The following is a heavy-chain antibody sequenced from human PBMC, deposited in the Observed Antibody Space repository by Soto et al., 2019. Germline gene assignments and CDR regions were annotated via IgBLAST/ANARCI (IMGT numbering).Heavy chain of an antibody. CDR1: GYTLTFYY. V-gene: IGHV1-2*02. Sequence: QVQLVQSGAEVRKPGASVNVSCKASGYTLTFYYMHWVRQAPGQGLEWMGWINPNSGATNYAQKFQGRVSMTRDTSISTAYLELSRLTSDDTAVYFCAREEGNHRPYYYYGMDVWGQGTTVTVSS. J-gene: IGHJ6*02. CDR3: AREEGNHRPYYYYGMDV. CDR2: INPNSGAT.